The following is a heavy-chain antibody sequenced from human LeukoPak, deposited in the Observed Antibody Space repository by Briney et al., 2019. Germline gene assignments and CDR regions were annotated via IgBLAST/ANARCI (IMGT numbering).Heavy chain of an antibody. J-gene: IGHJ4*02. CDR1: GGSISSYY. D-gene: IGHD3-16*02. V-gene: IGHV4-59*01. CDR3: ARDGRLGELSWGVFDY. Sequence: SETLSLTCTVSGGSISSYYWSWIRQPPGKGLEWIGYIYYSGSTNYNPSLKGRVTISVDTSKNQFSLKLSSVTAADTAVYYCARDGRLGELSWGVFDYWGQGTLVTVSS. CDR2: IYYSGST.